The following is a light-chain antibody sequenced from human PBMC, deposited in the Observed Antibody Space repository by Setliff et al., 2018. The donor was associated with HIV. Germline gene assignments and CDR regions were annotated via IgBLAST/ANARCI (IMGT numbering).Light chain of an antibody. V-gene: IGLV2-14*01. CDR2: DVT. J-gene: IGLJ1*01. CDR3: SSFRTSRKFV. CDR1: SSDVGLYNF. Sequence: QSALAQPASVPGSPGQSITISCTGTSSDVGLYNFVSWYQQHPGKVPKLIIYDVTNRPSGISHRFSGAKSGNTASLTTSGLQADDEADYYCSSFRTSRKFVFGTGTKVTVL.